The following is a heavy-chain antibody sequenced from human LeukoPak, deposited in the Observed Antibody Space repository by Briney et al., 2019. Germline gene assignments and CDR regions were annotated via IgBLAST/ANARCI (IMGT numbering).Heavy chain of an antibody. D-gene: IGHD3/OR15-3a*01. J-gene: IGHJ4*02. Sequence: ASVKVSCKASGYTFTSYDINWVRQAPGQGLEWMGIINPSGGSTNYAQKFEGRVTMTRDTSTSTVYMELSSLRSEDTAVYYCARGTGYVDYWGQGTLVTVSS. V-gene: IGHV1-46*01. CDR1: GYTFTSYD. CDR2: INPSGGST. CDR3: ARGTGYVDY.